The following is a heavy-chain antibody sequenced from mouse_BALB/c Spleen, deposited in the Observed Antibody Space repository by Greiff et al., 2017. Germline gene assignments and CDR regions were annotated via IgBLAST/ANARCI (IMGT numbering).Heavy chain of an antibody. V-gene: IGHV10-1*02. CDR1: GFTFNTYA. D-gene: IGHD1-1*01. Sequence: EVMLVESGGGLVQPKGSLKLSCAASGFTFNTYAMNWVRQAPGKGLEWVARIRSKSNNYATYYADSVKDRFTISRDDSQSMLYLQMNNLKTEDTAMYYCVRGYGSSSGWYFDVWGAGTTVTVSS. J-gene: IGHJ1*01. CDR3: VRGYGSSSGWYFDV. CDR2: IRSKSNNYAT.